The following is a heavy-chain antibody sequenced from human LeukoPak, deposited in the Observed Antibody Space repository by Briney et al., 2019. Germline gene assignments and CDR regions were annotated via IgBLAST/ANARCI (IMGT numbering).Heavy chain of an antibody. CDR3: ARLDSSGWYSYFDY. Sequence: SETLSLTCTVSGGSISRGDYYWTWIRQPPGKGLEWIGCTYYSGSTYYNPSLKSRITISVDTSKNQFSLKLSSVTAADTAVYYCARLDSSGWYSYFDYWGQGTLVTVSS. CDR2: TYYSGST. D-gene: IGHD6-19*01. V-gene: IGHV4-30-4*02. J-gene: IGHJ4*02. CDR1: GGSISRGDYY.